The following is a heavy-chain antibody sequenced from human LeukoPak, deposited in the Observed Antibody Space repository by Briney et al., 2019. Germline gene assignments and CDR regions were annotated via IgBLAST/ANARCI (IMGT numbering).Heavy chain of an antibody. J-gene: IGHJ4*02. CDR1: GFTFSSYG. V-gene: IGHV3-23*01. D-gene: IGHD3-3*01. CDR2: ISGSGGRT. Sequence: GGSLRLSCAASGFTFSSYGMSWVRQAPGKGLEWVSAISGSGGRTYYADSVKGRFTISRDNSKNTLDLQMNSLRAEDTAVYYCARDRSYDFWSGYSTPDYWGQGTLVTVSS. CDR3: ARDRSYDFWSGYSTPDY.